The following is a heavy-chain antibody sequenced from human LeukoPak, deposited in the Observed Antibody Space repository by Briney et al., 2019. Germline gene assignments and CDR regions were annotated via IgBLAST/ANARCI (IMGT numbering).Heavy chain of an antibody. V-gene: IGHV5-51*01. CDR3: ARERESGSSWFDP. Sequence: GEALKISCKASGYSFTKYCIGWVRQMPGKGLEWMAIIFPGNSDTRYSASFQGQVTISADTSIATAYLQWSSLTASDTAMYYCARERESGSSWFDPWGQGTLVTVSS. D-gene: IGHD3-10*01. J-gene: IGHJ5*02. CDR2: IFPGNSDT. CDR1: GYSFTKYC.